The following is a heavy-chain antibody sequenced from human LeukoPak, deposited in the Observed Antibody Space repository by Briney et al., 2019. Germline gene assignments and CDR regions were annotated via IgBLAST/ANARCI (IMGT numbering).Heavy chain of an antibody. CDR2: INAGNGNT. CDR1: GYTFTSYA. J-gene: IGHJ6*02. D-gene: IGHD4-11*01. Sequence: ASVKVSCKASGYTFTSYAMHWVRQAPGQRLEWMGWINAGNGNTKYSQKFQGRVTITRDTSASTAYMELSSLRSEDTAVYYCARVTTRTRSYYYGMDAWGQGTTVTVSS. V-gene: IGHV1-3*01. CDR3: ARVTTRTRSYYYGMDA.